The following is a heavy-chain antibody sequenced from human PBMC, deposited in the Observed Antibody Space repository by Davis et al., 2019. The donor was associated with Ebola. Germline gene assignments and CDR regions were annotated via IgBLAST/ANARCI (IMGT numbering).Heavy chain of an antibody. CDR2: IYYSGRT. CDR3: ARLGWKSDY. V-gene: IGHV4-30-4*01. D-gene: IGHD6-19*01. J-gene: IGHJ4*02. Sequence: SETLSLTCTVSGGSISSGDYYWSWIRQPPGKGLEWIGYIYYSGRTHYSPSLKSRVTISVDASKNQFSLKLSSVTAADTAVYYCARLGWKSDYWGQGALVTVSS. CDR1: GGSISSGDYY.